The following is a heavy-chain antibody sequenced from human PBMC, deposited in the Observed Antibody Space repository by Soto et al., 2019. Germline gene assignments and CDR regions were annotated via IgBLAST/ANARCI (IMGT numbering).Heavy chain of an antibody. Sequence: SQTLSLTCVISGDSVSSNSAAWNWIRQSPSRGLEWLGRTYYRSKWYNDYAVSVKSRITINPDTSKNQFSLQLNSVTPEDTAVYYCARSKRIAVAPDYYYYVMDVWGQGTTVTVSS. V-gene: IGHV6-1*01. CDR2: TYYRSKWYN. J-gene: IGHJ6*02. CDR3: ARSKRIAVAPDYYYYVMDV. CDR1: GDSVSSNSAA. D-gene: IGHD6-19*01.